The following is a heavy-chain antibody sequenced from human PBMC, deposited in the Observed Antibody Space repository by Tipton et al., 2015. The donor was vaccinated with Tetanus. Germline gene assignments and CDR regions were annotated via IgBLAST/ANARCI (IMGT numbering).Heavy chain of an antibody. D-gene: IGHD1-26*01. J-gene: IGHJ3*02. CDR3: ARDRHPYRISGAFRGNDALDI. V-gene: IGHV4-31*03. CDR2: IFSGGTT. CDR1: GDSISSGGYY. Sequence: TLSLTCTVAGDSISSGGYYWHWVRQNPGKGLEWLGYIFSGGTTFYSPSLNGRVSMSLDTSKNLFALRLASVTASDTAVYYCARDRHPYRISGAFRGNDALDIWGPGALVTVSS.